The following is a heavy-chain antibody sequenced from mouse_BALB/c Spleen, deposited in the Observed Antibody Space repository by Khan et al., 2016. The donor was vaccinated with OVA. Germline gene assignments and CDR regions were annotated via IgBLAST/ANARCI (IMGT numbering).Heavy chain of an antibody. D-gene: IGHD2-1*01. CDR2: IWAGGST. Sequence: QVQLKESGPGLVAPSQSLSINCTVSGFTLISYGIHWVRQSPEKGLEWLGIIWAGGSTNYNSALMARLSISKDNSKSQVFLKMNSLQNDDTSMYYCARDDGNYVDAMDYWGQGTSVTVSS. CDR3: ARDDGNYVDAMDY. CDR1: GFTLISYG. J-gene: IGHJ4*01. V-gene: IGHV2-9*02.